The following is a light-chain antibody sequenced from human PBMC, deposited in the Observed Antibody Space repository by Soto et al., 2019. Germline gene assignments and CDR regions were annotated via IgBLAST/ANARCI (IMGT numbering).Light chain of an antibody. V-gene: IGKV3-11*01. J-gene: IGKJ5*01. CDR2: DVS. CDR3: HQRYNWPRVT. CDR1: QSVSSY. Sequence: EIVLTQSPATLSLSPGERANLSCRASQSVSSYLAWYQQKPGQPPRLLIYDVSNRATGIPARFSGSGSGTDFTLTITSLEPEDFAVYFCHQRYNWPRVTFGQGTRLEIK.